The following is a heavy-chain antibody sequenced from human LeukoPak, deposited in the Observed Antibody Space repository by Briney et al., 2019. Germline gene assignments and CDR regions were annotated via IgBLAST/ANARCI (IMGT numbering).Heavy chain of an antibody. Sequence: GSLRLSCAASGFTFSSYSMNWVRQPPGKGLEWIGEINHSGSTNYNPSLKSRVTISLDTSKNQFSLKLSSVTAADTAVYYCATGYSYGYFDYWGQGTLVTVSS. CDR3: ATGYSYGYFDY. J-gene: IGHJ4*02. CDR2: INHSGST. CDR1: GFTFSSYS. V-gene: IGHV4-34*08. D-gene: IGHD5-18*01.